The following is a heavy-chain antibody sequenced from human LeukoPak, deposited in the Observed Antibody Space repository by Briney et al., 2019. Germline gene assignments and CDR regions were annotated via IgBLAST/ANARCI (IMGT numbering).Heavy chain of an antibody. Sequence: GGSLRLFCAASGFTFSSYSMNWVRQAPGKGLEWVSAISGSGGSTYYADSVKGRFTISRDNSKNTLYLQMNSLRAEDTAVYYCAKDPSSGWYFFDYWGQGTLVTVSS. V-gene: IGHV3-23*01. CDR3: AKDPSSGWYFFDY. CDR2: ISGSGGST. J-gene: IGHJ4*02. D-gene: IGHD6-19*01. CDR1: GFTFSSYS.